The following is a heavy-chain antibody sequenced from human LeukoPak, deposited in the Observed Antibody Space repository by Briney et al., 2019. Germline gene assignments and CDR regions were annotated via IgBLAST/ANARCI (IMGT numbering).Heavy chain of an antibody. CDR1: GGSISSYY. Sequence: SETLSLTCTVSGGSISSYYWSWIRQPPGKGLEWIGYIYYSGSTNYNPSLKSRVTISVDTSKNQFSLKLSSVTAADTAVYYCARVHTAMDDTPFDPWAREPWSPSPQ. CDR2: IYYSGST. D-gene: IGHD5-18*01. V-gene: IGHV4-59*01. J-gene: IGHJ5*02. CDR3: ARVHTAMDDTPFDP.